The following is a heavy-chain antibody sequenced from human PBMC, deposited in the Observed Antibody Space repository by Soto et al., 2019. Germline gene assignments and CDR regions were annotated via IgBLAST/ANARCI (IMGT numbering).Heavy chain of an antibody. CDR2: ITSDGTSK. J-gene: IGHJ5*02. Sequence: PGGSLRLSCAASGFNFSNHWMHWVRQRPAERLVWVSRITSDGTSKAYAESVKGRFAISRDTAKNTLYLQMNGLTAEDTAVYYCARESGDWPLNWLDPWGQGTLVTVSS. V-gene: IGHV3-74*01. D-gene: IGHD2-21*02. CDR3: ARESGDWPLNWLDP. CDR1: GFNFSNHW.